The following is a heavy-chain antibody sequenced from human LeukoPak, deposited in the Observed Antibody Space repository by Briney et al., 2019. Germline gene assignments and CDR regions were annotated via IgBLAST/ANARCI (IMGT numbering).Heavy chain of an antibody. D-gene: IGHD3-3*01. CDR1: GGSFSGYY. CDR2: INHSGST. CDR3: ARGGSYYDFWSGRAPFTP. V-gene: IGHV4-34*01. J-gene: IGHJ4*02. Sequence: PSETLSLTCAVYGGSFSGYYWSWIRQPPGKGLEWIGEINHSGSTNYNPSLKSRVTISVDTSKNQFSLNLRYMTAADTAVYHCARGGSYYDFWSGRAPFTPWGQGTLVSVSS.